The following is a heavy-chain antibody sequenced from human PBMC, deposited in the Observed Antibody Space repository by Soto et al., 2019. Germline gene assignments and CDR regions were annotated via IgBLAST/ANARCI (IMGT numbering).Heavy chain of an antibody. CDR3: ARQEDTAMAPFDY. CDR1: GGSISYEYYH. V-gene: IGHV4-61*01. Sequence: SETLSLTCTVSGGSISYEYYHWTWIRQSPGKGLEWIGYIHYSGSTNYNPSLKSRVTISVDTSKNQFSLKLSSVTAADTAVYYCARQEDTAMAPFDYWGQGTLVTVSS. CDR2: IHYSGST. D-gene: IGHD5-18*01. J-gene: IGHJ4*02.